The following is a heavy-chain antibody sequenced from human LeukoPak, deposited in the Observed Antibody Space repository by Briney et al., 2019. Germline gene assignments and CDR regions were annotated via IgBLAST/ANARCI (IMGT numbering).Heavy chain of an antibody. CDR3: AKGGNYFDY. CDR1: GFTVSSNY. V-gene: IGHV3-23*01. D-gene: IGHD3-16*01. J-gene: IGHJ4*02. Sequence: GGSLRLSCAASGFTVSSNYMSWVRQAPGKGLEWVSAISGSGGSTYYADSVKGRFTISRDNSKNTLYLQMNSLRAEDTAVYYYAKGGNYFDYWGQGTLVTVSS. CDR2: ISGSGGST.